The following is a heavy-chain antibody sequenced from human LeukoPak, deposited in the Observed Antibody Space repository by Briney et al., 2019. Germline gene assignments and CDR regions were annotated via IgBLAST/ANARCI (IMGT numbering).Heavy chain of an antibody. CDR2: IIPIFGTA. CDR1: GGTFSSYA. J-gene: IGHJ4*02. D-gene: IGHD6-6*01. Sequence: GASVKVSCKASGGTFSSYAISWVRQAPGQGLEWMGGIIPIFGTANYAQKFQGRVTITADESTSTAYMELSSLRSEDTAVYYCATGYSSSSMFDYWGQGTLVTVSS. V-gene: IGHV1-69*01. CDR3: ATGYSSSSMFDY.